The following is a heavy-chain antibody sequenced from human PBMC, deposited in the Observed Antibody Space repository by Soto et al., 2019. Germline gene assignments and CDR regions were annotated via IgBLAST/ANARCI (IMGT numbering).Heavy chain of an antibody. CDR3: ARQSYYYDIDY. V-gene: IGHV4-59*01. D-gene: IGHD3-22*01. CDR1: GGSISSYY. CDR2: IYYSGST. Sequence: SETLSLTCTVSGGSISSYYWSWIRQPPGKGLEWIGYIYYSGSTNYNPSLKSRVTILLDTSKNQFSLKLSSVTAADTAVYYCARQSYYYDIDYWGQGTLVTVSS. J-gene: IGHJ4*02.